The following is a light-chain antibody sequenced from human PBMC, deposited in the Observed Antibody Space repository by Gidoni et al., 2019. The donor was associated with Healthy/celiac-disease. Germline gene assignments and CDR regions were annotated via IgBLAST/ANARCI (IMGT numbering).Light chain of an antibody. CDR2: VAS. CDR3: QQYNNWPPFT. CDR1: QSVSSN. V-gene: IGKV3-15*01. Sequence: EVVMTQSPATLSVSPGERATLSCRARQSVSSNLAWYQQKPGQATRLLIYVASTRATGMPARFSCSGSGTEFTLTISRLPSEDFAVYYCQQYNNWPPFTFGGGTKVEIK. J-gene: IGKJ4*01.